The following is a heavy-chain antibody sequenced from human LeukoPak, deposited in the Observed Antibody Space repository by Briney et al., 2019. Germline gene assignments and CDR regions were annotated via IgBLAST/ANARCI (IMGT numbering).Heavy chain of an antibody. CDR3: ARDFGSREFDY. CDR1: GYTFTSYD. V-gene: IGHV1-8*03. CDR2: MNPNSGNT. D-gene: IGHD2-15*01. J-gene: IGHJ4*02. Sequence: EASVKVSCKASGYTFTSYDINWVRQATGQGLEWMGWMNPNSGNTGYAQKFQGRVTITRNTSISTAYMELSSLRSEDTAVYYCARDFGSREFDYWGQGTLVTVSS.